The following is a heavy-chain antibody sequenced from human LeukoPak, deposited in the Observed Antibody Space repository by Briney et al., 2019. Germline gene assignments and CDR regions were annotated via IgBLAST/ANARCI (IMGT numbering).Heavy chain of an antibody. V-gene: IGHV1-8*01. J-gene: IGHJ2*01. Sequence: ASVKVSCKLSGYTCTSYDINWVRQATGQGLEWMGWMNPNSGNTGYAQKFQGRVTMTSDTSITTAYMDLSSLTSEDTAVYYCARGRVGATSHSNWFFDLWGRGTPVTVSS. CDR3: ARGRVGATSHSNWFFDL. D-gene: IGHD1-26*01. CDR2: MNPNSGNT. CDR1: GYTCTSYD.